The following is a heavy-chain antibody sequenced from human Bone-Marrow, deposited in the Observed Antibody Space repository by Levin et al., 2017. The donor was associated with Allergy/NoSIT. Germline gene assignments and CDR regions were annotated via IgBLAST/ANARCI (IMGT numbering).Heavy chain of an antibody. CDR3: ARSRYTSGWSYFDH. Sequence: RASETLSLTCTVSGDSINSNYWSWIRQSPGKGLEWIGYYFYKGNTDYTPSLKSRATISVDASKNQMSLNLHSVTAADTAVYYCARSRYTSGWSYFDHWGQGMVVTVSS. J-gene: IGHJ4*02. CDR1: GDSINSNY. V-gene: IGHV4-59*01. CDR2: YFYKGNT. D-gene: IGHD6-19*01.